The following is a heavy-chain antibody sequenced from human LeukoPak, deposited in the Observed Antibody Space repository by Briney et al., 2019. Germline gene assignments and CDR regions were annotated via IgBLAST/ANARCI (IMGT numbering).Heavy chain of an antibody. V-gene: IGHV3-15*01. CDR3: TLDIVATIFDY. CDR1: GFTFSNAW. CDR2: IKSKTDGGTT. D-gene: IGHD5-12*01. Sequence: PGGSLRLSCAASGFTFSNAWMSWVRQAPGKGLEWVGRIKSKTDGGTTDYAAPVKGRFTISRDDSKNTLYLQMNSLKTEDTAVYYCTLDIVATIFDYWGQGTLVTVSS. J-gene: IGHJ4*02.